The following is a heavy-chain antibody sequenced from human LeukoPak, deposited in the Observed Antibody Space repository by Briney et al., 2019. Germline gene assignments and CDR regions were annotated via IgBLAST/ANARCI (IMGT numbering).Heavy chain of an antibody. CDR1: GFTFSSYA. J-gene: IGHJ4*02. Sequence: GGSLRLSCAASGFTFSSYAMSWVRRAPGQRLEGVSAITGSGDSTYYADSVKGRFTISRDNSKNTLYLQVNSLRGEDTAVYYCAKEVYYYGSGSPFDYWGQGTLVTVSS. V-gene: IGHV3-23*01. CDR3: AKEVYYYGSGSPFDY. D-gene: IGHD3-10*01. CDR2: ITGSGDST.